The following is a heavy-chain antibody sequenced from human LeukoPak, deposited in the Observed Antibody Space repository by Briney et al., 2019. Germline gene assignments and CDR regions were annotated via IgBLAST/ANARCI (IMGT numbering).Heavy chain of an antibody. Sequence: GGSLRLSCAASGFSFSNYAMSWVRQAPGKGLEWVSVISGSGRSTYYAGSVRGRFTISRDNSKNTLYLQVNSLSAEDTAVYYCARDGGGINSWFWAYDYWDQEALVTVSS. J-gene: IGHJ4*02. CDR1: GFSFSNYA. CDR2: ISGSGRST. D-gene: IGHD2-21*01. CDR3: ARDGGGINSWFWAYDY. V-gene: IGHV3-23*01.